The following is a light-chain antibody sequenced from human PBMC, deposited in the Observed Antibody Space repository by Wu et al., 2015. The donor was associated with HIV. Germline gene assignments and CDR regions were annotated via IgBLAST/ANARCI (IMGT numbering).Light chain of an antibody. J-gene: IGKJ1*01. V-gene: IGKV3-15*01. CDR1: KNVDSD. CDR2: GAS. CDR3: QQYNEWPA. Sequence: MVMTQSPATLSVSPGERATLSCRASKNVDSDLVWYQHKPGQAPKIIIYGASTRATGIPARFSGSGSGTEFTLTISSVQSEDFAIYICQQYNEWPAFGQGTKVEIK.